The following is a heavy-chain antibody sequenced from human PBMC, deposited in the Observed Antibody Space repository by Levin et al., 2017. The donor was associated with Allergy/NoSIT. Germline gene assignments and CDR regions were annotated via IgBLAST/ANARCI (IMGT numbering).Heavy chain of an antibody. CDR2: IGPDDYKM. D-gene: IGHD2-15*01. CDR3: ARVLSVVVAGSQRGGFDY. V-gene: IGHV3-11*05. CDR1: GFRFSGYY. Sequence: GGSLRLSCAASGFRFSGYYMSWIRQAPGRGLEWVSYIGPDDYKMYGDSVKGRFTASRDNAKNSLYLEMNNLRAEDTAVFYCARVLSVVVAGSQRGGFDYWGQGTLVTVSS. J-gene: IGHJ4*02.